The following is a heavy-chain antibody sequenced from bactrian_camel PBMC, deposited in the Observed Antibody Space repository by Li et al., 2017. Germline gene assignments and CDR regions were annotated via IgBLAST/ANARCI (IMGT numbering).Heavy chain of an antibody. V-gene: IGHV3S53*01. CDR3: AVGTVLGGGFNL. D-gene: IGHD2*01. CDR2: IDTDGST. Sequence: HVQLVESGGDSVQAGGSLTLSCTASAYTYSSKCKGWFRQAPGKEREGVATIDTDGSTRYADSVKGRFTLSRDFDANTVDLQMNSLKPEDSAMYICAVGTVLGGGFNLWGQGTQVTVS. J-gene: IGHJ4*01. CDR1: AYTYSSKC.